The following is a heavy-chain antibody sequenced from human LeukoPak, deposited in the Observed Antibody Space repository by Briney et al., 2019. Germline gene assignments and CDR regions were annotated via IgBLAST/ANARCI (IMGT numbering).Heavy chain of an antibody. V-gene: IGHV5-51*01. CDR1: GYRFTSYW. CDR3: ARHHYYGSGSSFDP. Sequence: GESLQISCKGSGYRFTSYWIGWVRPMPGKGVEWMGIIYPGDSDTRYSPSFQGQVTISADKSISTAYLQWSSLKASDTAMYYCARHHYYGSGSSFDPWGQGTLVTVSS. CDR2: IYPGDSDT. D-gene: IGHD3-10*01. J-gene: IGHJ5*02.